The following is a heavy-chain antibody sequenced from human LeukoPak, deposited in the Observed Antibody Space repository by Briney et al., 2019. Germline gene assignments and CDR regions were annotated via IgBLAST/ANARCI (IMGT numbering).Heavy chain of an antibody. J-gene: IGHJ4*02. V-gene: IGHV4-59*01. D-gene: IGHD3-22*01. CDR2: IYYSGST. CDR1: GGSISSYY. CDR3: ARGDYYDSSPLEY. Sequence: SETLSLTCTVSGGSISSYYWSWIRQPPGKGLEWIGCIYYSGSTNYNPSLKSRVTISVDTSKNQFSLKLSSVTAADTAVYYCARGDYYDSSPLEYWGQGTLVTVSS.